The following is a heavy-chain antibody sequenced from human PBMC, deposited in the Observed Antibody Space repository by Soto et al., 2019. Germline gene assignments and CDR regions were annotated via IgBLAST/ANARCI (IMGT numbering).Heavy chain of an antibody. CDR3: ARSTGNSIXWPDAFDI. Sequence: PGGSLRLSCAASGFTFSSYWMSWVRQAPGKGLEWVANIKQDGSEKYYVDSVKGRFTISRDNAKNSLYLQMNSLGAEDTAVYYCARSTGNSIXWPDAFDIWGQGTMVTVSS. D-gene: IGHD6-19*01. V-gene: IGHV3-7*01. CDR2: IKQDGSEK. CDR1: GFTFSSYW. J-gene: IGHJ3*02.